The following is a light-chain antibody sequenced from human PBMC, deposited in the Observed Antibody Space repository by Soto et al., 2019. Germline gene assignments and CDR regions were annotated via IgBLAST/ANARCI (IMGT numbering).Light chain of an antibody. V-gene: IGKV3-15*01. CDR3: QQYDNWPPWT. Sequence: EIAMTQSPATLSVSPGERATLSCRASQSVSSNLAWYQQKAGQAPRLLISGASTRAAGIPARFSGSGSGTDFTLTISSLQSEDFAVYYCQQYDNWPPWTFGQGTKVDIK. CDR2: GAS. J-gene: IGKJ1*01. CDR1: QSVSSN.